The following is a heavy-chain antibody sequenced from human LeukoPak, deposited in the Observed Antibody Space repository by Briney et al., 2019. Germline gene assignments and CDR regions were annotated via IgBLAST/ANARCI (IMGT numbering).Heavy chain of an antibody. J-gene: IGHJ5*02. CDR3: ARDNSVRDEAWWFNH. CDR2: ISAYNGNT. V-gene: IGHV1-18*01. D-gene: IGHD5-24*01. Sequence: GASVKVSCKASGYTFTSYGISWVRQAPGQGLEWMGWISAYNGNTNYAQKLQGRVTLTRDMSTSTDYLELSSLRSEDTAVYYCARDNSVRDEAWWFNHWGQGTLVTVSS. CDR1: GYTFTSYG.